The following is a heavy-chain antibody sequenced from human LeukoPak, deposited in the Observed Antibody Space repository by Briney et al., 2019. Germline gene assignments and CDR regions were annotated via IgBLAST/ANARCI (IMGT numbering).Heavy chain of an antibody. CDR2: IDKKDKGYATAT. V-gene: IGHV3-73*01. CDR3: TRDSGTYNWFDP. CDR1: GFTFSGSA. Sequence: GGSLRLSCAASGFTFSGSAIHWIRQSSEKGLEWVGQIDKKDKGYATATAYAASVKGRFTISRDDSINTAYLQMKSLKTEDTALYYCTRDSGTYNWFDPWGQGTLVTVSS. J-gene: IGHJ5*02. D-gene: IGHD1-26*01.